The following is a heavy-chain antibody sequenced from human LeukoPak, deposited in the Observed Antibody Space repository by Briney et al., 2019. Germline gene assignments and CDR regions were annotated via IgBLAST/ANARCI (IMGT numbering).Heavy chain of an antibody. D-gene: IGHD2-15*01. Sequence: SQTLSLTCTVSGGSISSGDYYWSWIRQPPGKGLEWIGYIYYSGSTYYNPSLKSRVTISVDTSKNQFSLKLRSVTAADTAVYYCARGVAAGSYGAYYYYGMDVWGQGTTVTVSS. V-gene: IGHV4-30-4*01. CDR3: ARGVAAGSYGAYYYYGMDV. CDR1: GGSISSGDYY. J-gene: IGHJ6*02. CDR2: IYYSGST.